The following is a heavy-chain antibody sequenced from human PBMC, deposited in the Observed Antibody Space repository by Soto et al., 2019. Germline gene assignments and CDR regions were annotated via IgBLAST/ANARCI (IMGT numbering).Heavy chain of an antibody. Sequence: TGGSLRLSCAASGFTFSSYWMNWVRQAPGKGLEWVANIKQDGSDKYYVDSVKGRFTISRDNAKKSLFLQMNSLRAEDTAMYYCARDGNFYDTSGFYSDWGQGTLVTVSS. CDR1: GFTFSSYW. J-gene: IGHJ4*02. D-gene: IGHD3-22*01. CDR3: ARDGNFYDTSGFYSD. V-gene: IGHV3-7*03. CDR2: IKQDGSDK.